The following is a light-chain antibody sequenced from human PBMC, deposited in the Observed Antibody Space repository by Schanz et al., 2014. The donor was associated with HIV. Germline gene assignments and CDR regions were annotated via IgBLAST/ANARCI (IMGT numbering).Light chain of an antibody. CDR1: IYTIARRT. Sequence: QSLLTQPPSASGLPGQTVTISCSGSIYTIARRTVDWYQHLPGTAPRLLIHNDDRRPSGVPERFSASKSGTSASLVISGLQSEDEADYYCAAWDDSLNGRLFGGGTKLTVL. CDR3: AAWDDSLNGRL. V-gene: IGLV1-44*01. CDR2: NDD. J-gene: IGLJ3*02.